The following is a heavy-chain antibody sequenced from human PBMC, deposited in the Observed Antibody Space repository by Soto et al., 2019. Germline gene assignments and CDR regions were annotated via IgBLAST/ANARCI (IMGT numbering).Heavy chain of an antibody. CDR2: TSYDGSNK. CDR1: GFTFSSFA. CDR3: AGVYYGGNSVNNY. J-gene: IGHJ4*02. V-gene: IGHV3-30-3*01. D-gene: IGHD2-8*01. Sequence: GGSLRLSFAGSGFTFSSFAMSWVRQAPGKGLEWVAATSYDGSNKYYADSVKGRFIISRDNSKNTLDLLLNTLRAEDTAVYYCAGVYYGGNSVNNYWGQGTPVTVSS.